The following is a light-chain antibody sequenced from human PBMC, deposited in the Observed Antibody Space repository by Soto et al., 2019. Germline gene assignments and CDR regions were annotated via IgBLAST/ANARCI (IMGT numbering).Light chain of an antibody. CDR3: NSFRVSHLYV. CDR1: SSDVGGYNY. J-gene: IGLJ1*01. V-gene: IGLV2-14*01. CDR2: EVT. Sequence: QSALTQPASVSGSPGQSITISCTGISSDVGGYNYVSWYQQHPGKAPKLIIYEVTHRPSGVSDRFSASKSGNTASLTISGLQADDEADYYCNSFRVSHLYVFGTGTKLTVL.